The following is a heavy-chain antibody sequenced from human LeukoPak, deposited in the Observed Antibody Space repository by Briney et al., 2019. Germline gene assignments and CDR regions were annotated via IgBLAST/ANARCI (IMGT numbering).Heavy chain of an antibody. CDR2: ISYDGSNK. CDR3: ARSITMMNL. V-gene: IGHV3-30*03. Sequence: GGSLRLSCAASGFTFSSYGMHWVRQAPGKGLEWVAVISYDGSNKYYADSVKGRFTISRDNAKNSLHLQMNSLRAEDTALYYCARSITMMNLWGQGTLVTVSS. D-gene: IGHD3-22*01. CDR1: GFTFSSYG. J-gene: IGHJ4*02.